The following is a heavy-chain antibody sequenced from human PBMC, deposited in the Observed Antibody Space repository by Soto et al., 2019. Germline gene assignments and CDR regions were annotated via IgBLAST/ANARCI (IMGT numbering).Heavy chain of an antibody. CDR2: ILSSGRT. CDR1: GESVSSGYYY. Sequence: SETLSLTCSVSGESVSSGYYYWTWIRQPPGKGLEWIGSILSSGRTNYNPSLKSRVSMSVDTSKNQFSLRLTSVGAADTAIYFCARVVRCTSRGCHYVAMDVWGQGTTVTVSS. CDR3: ARVVRCTSRGCHYVAMDV. V-gene: IGHV4-61*01. J-gene: IGHJ6*02. D-gene: IGHD2-2*01.